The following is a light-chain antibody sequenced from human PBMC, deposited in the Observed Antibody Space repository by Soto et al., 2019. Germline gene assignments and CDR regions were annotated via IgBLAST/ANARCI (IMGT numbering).Light chain of an antibody. CDR1: KLGSKN. J-gene: IGLJ3*02. CDR3: QVWDSSTARV. V-gene: IGLV3-9*01. CDR2: RDS. Sequence: SYELTQPLSVSVALGQTARITCGGNKLGSKNVHWYQQKPGQAPVLVIYRDSNRPSGIPERCSGSNSGNTATLTISRAQAGDEADYYCQVWDSSTARVFCGGTKLTVL.